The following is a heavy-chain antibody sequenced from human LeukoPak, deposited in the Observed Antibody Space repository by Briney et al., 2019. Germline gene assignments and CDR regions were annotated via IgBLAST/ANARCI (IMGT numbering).Heavy chain of an antibody. D-gene: IGHD3-10*01. CDR2: INHSGST. Sequence: SETLSLTCAVYGGSFSGYYWSWIRQPPGKGLEWIGEINHSGSTNYNPSLKSRVTISVDTSKNQFSLKLSSVTAADTAVYYCARVAYGSGSYPISYWGQGTLVTVSS. V-gene: IGHV4-34*01. CDR1: GGSFSGYY. J-gene: IGHJ4*02. CDR3: ARVAYGSGSYPISY.